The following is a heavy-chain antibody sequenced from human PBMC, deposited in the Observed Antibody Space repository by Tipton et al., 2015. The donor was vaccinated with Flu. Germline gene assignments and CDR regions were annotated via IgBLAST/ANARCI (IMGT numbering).Heavy chain of an antibody. V-gene: IGHV3-53*01. J-gene: IGHJ5*02. CDR1: GFTVSSNY. Sequence: SLRLSCAASGFTVSSNYMSWVRQAPGKGPEWVSVIYSDGNTYYVDSVKGRFTVSRDNSKNILSLQMNSLRAEDTAVYYCVRGQGANPWGQGTLVTVSS. CDR3: VRGQGANP. CDR2: IYSDGNT.